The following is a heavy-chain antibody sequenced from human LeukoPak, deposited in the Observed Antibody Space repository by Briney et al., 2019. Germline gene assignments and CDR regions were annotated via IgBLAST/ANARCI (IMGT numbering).Heavy chain of an antibody. CDR2: ISSDGSGK. Sequence: PGGSLRLSCAAAGFTVSTYWMTWVRQAPGKGLEWVASISSDGSGKYYIDSVKGRFTISRDNAKNSLFLQMNSLRAEDTAVHYCGRVRPGDADYWGQGTLVTVSS. J-gene: IGHJ4*02. CDR3: GRVRPGDADY. D-gene: IGHD1-26*01. V-gene: IGHV3-7*01. CDR1: GFTVSTYW.